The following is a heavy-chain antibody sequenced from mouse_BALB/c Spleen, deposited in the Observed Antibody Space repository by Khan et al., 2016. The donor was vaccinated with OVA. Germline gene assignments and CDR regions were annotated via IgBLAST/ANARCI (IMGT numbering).Heavy chain of an antibody. V-gene: IGHV1-18*01. CDR3: ARDAGRY. CDR1: GYTFPEYT. CDR2: INPKNGDT. J-gene: IGHJ4*01. Sequence: VQLQQSGPELVKPGASVKISCKTSGYTFPEYTVHWVKQSLGKSLDWIGVINPKNGDTAYNQKFKGQATLTVDKSSSTANMEFRSLTSEDSAVYYCARDAGRYWGQGTSVTVAS. D-gene: IGHD3-3*01.